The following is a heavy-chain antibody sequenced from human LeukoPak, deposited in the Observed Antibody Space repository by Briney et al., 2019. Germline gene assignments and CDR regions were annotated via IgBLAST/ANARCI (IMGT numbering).Heavy chain of an antibody. Sequence: SETLSLTCAVSGGSISSGGYSWSWIRQPPGKGLEWIGYIYHSGSTYYNPSLKSRVTISVDRSKNQFSLRLSSVTAADTAVYYCARSLGYCSSTSCKPNWFDPWGQGTLVTVSS. D-gene: IGHD2-2*01. CDR3: ARSLGYCSSTSCKPNWFDP. CDR1: GGSISSGGYS. CDR2: IYHSGST. J-gene: IGHJ5*02. V-gene: IGHV4-30-2*01.